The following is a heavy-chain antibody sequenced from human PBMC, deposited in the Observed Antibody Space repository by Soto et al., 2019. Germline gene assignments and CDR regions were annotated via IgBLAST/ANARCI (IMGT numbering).Heavy chain of an antibody. CDR3: ARERTGGYSGYDPTTPFDY. J-gene: IGHJ4*02. CDR1: GFTFSSYS. V-gene: IGHV3-21*01. Sequence: PGGSLRLSCAASGFTFSSYSMNWVRQAPGKGLEWVSSISSSSSYIYYADSVKGRFTISRDNAKNSLYLQMNSLRAEDTAVYYCARERTGGYSGYDPTTPFDYWGQGTLVTVSS. CDR2: ISSSSSYI. D-gene: IGHD5-12*01.